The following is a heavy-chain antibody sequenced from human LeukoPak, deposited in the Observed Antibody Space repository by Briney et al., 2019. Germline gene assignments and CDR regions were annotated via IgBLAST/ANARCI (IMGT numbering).Heavy chain of an antibody. CDR2: INPSTGST. Sequence: ASVKVSCKASGYTFTNNHRHWVRQAPGQGLEWMGIINPSTGSTTYAQKFQDRVTMTTDMSTSTVHMELSSLRSEDTAVYHCARGLCSGGNCYPYFDSWGQGTLVTVSS. J-gene: IGHJ4*02. D-gene: IGHD2-15*01. CDR3: ARGLCSGGNCYPYFDS. V-gene: IGHV1-46*01. CDR1: GYTFTNNH.